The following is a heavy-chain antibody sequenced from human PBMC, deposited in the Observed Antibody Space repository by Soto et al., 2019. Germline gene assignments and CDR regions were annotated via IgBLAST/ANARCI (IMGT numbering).Heavy chain of an antibody. J-gene: IGHJ6*02. D-gene: IGHD3-10*01. CDR3: ARDFPGSGSYYSYGMDV. Sequence: TLSLTCAIPGDSFSSNSAAWNWIRQSPSRGLEWLGRTYYRSKWYNDYAVSVKSRITINPDTSKNQFSLQLNAVTPEDTAVYYCARDFPGSGSYYSYGMDVWGQGTTVTVSS. CDR1: GDSFSSNSAA. CDR2: TYYRSKWYN. V-gene: IGHV6-1*01.